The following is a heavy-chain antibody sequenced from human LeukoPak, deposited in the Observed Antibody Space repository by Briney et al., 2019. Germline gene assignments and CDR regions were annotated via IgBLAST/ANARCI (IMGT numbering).Heavy chain of an antibody. CDR2: ISGSGGST. CDR3: AKDIAALPYYYYYYGMDV. J-gene: IGHJ6*02. CDR1: AFTFSSYA. D-gene: IGHD6-13*01. V-gene: IGHV3-23*01. Sequence: SGASLRLSCAASAFTFSSYAMSWVRQAPGKGLEWVSAISGSGGSTYYADSVKGRFTISRDNSKNTLYLQMNSLRAEDTAVYYCAKDIAALPYYYYYYGMDVWGQGTTVTVSS.